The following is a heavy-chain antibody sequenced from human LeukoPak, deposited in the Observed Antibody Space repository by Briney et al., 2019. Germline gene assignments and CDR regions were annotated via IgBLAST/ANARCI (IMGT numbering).Heavy chain of an antibody. Sequence: ASVKVSCKASGYTFTDYYMHWVRQAPGQGLEWMGWINPSSGGTNYAQKFQGRVTMTRDTSISTAYMELNRLRSDDTAIYYCARDGGWYQLLWWFDPWGQGTLVTVSS. CDR3: ARDGGWYQLLWWFDP. V-gene: IGHV1-2*02. CDR1: GYTFTDYY. CDR2: INPSSGGT. D-gene: IGHD2-2*01. J-gene: IGHJ5*02.